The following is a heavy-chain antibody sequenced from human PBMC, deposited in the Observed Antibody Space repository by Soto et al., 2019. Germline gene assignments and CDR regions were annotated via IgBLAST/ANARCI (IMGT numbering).Heavy chain of an antibody. CDR3: ARVISSGDEYFDY. D-gene: IGHD3-22*01. CDR1: GDSISGSQW. V-gene: IGHV4-4*02. CDR2: ISHTGTT. Sequence: SETLSLTCAVSGDSISGSQWWSWVRLPPGKGLEWIGEISHTGTTNYNPSLKSRVTMSVDKPKTQFSLNLTSVTAADTALYYWARVISSGDEYFDYWGQGTVVTVSP. J-gene: IGHJ4*02.